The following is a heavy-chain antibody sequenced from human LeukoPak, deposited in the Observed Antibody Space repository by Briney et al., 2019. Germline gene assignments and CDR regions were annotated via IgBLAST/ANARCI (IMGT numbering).Heavy chain of an antibody. J-gene: IGHJ4*02. CDR2: MSSSGGST. CDR3: AKSSYYDTSGFYREYYFDY. V-gene: IGHV3-23*01. D-gene: IGHD3-22*01. CDR1: GFTLGNYA. Sequence: GGSLRLSCAASGFTLGNYAMSWVRQAPGKGLEWVSSMSSSGGSTYYADSVKGRFTFSRDNPKNTLYLQMNSLRAEDTAVYYCAKSSYYDTSGFYREYYFDYWGQGTLVTVSS.